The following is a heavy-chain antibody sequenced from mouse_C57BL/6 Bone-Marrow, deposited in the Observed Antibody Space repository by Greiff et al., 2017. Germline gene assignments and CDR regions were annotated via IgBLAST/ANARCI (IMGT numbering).Heavy chain of an antibody. V-gene: IGHV1-50*01. J-gene: IGHJ2*01. D-gene: IGHD1-1*01. Sequence: QVQLQQPGAELVKPGASVKLSCKASGYTFTSYWMQWVKQRPGQGLEWIGEIDPSDSYTNYNQQFKGKATLTVDTSSSTAYMQLSSLTSEYSAVYYCARGSTTVVDPHFDYWGQGTTLTVSS. CDR1: GYTFTSYW. CDR2: IDPSDSYT. CDR3: ARGSTTVVDPHFDY.